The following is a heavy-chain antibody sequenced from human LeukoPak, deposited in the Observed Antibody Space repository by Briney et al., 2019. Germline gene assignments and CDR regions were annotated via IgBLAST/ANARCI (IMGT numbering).Heavy chain of an antibody. J-gene: IGHJ3*02. CDR2: INTNTGNP. CDR3: ARGDRLYSGSYYNAFDI. CDR1: GYTFTSYA. Sequence: GASVKVSCKASGYTFTSYAMNWVRQAPGQGLEWMGWINTNTGNPTYAQGFTGRFVFSLDTSVSTAYLQISSLKAEDTAVYYCARGDRLYSGSYYNAFDIWGQGTMVTVSS. D-gene: IGHD1-26*01. V-gene: IGHV7-4-1*02.